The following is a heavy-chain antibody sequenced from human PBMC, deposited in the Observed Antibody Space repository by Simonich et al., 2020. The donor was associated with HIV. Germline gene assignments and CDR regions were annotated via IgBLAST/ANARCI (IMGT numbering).Heavy chain of an antibody. CDR2: ISYDGSNK. CDR3: ASGGSISSVWADDY. V-gene: IGHV3-30*07. CDR1: GFTFSSYA. J-gene: IGHJ4*02. D-gene: IGHD3-16*01. Sequence: QVQLVESGGGVVQPVRSPRLSCAASGFTFSSYAMHWVRQAPGKGREGVAVISYDGSNKYYADSVKGRFTISRDNSKNTLYLQMNSLRAEDTAVYYCASGGSISSVWADDYWGQGTLVTVSS.